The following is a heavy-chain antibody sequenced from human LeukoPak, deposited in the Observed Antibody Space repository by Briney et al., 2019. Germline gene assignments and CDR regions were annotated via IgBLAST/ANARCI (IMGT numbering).Heavy chain of an antibody. V-gene: IGHV4-59*01. J-gene: IGHJ4*02. CDR1: GGPLTGYY. D-gene: IGHD4-17*01. Sequence: KPSETPSLTCTVSGGPLTGYYWSWIRPPPGKGLEWIGYIYYSGSTNYNPSLRSRVTMSVDKSRDQFSLKVNSVTAMDTAVYYCARYDGDDNNFDYWGQGTLVTVSS. CDR2: IYYSGST. CDR3: ARYDGDDNNFDY.